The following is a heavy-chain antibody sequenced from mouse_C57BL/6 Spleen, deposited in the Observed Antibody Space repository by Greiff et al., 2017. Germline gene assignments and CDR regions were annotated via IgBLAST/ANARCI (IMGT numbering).Heavy chain of an antibody. J-gene: IGHJ2*01. V-gene: IGHV1-15*01. Sequence: VQLKESGAELVRPGASVTLSCKASGYTFTDYEMHWVKQTPVHGLEWIGAIDPETGGTAYNQKFKGKAILTADKSSSTAYMELRSLTSEDSAVDYCTIRWLLRSPYFGDWGQGTTLTVSS. D-gene: IGHD2-3*01. CDR1: GYTFTDYE. CDR2: IDPETGGT. CDR3: TIRWLLRSPYFGD.